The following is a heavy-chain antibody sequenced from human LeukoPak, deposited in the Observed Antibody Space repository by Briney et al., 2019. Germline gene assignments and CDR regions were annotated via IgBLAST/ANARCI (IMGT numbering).Heavy chain of an antibody. D-gene: IGHD1-7*01. V-gene: IGHV1-46*01. CDR1: GYTFTSYY. CDR3: ARDRELRTVLIGDGWFDP. J-gene: IGHJ5*02. Sequence: ASVKVSCKASGYTFTSYYMHWVRQAPGQGLEWMGLINPSGGRTTYAQKFQARVTMTRDTSTSTVYMELSSLRSDDTAVHYCARDRELRTVLIGDGWFDPWGQGTLVTVSS. CDR2: INPSGGRT.